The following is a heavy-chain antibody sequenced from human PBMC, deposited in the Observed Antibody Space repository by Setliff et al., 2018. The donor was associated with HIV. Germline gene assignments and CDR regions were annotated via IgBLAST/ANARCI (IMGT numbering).Heavy chain of an antibody. V-gene: IGHV1-2*02. Sequence: ASVKVSCKASGYTFTGYYMHWVRQAPGQGLKWMGWINPNSGGTNYAQKFQGRVTMTRDTSISTAYMDLGSLRPDDTAVYYCARDLYTSGWPNWFDPWGPGTLVTVSS. J-gene: IGHJ5*02. D-gene: IGHD6-19*01. CDR2: INPNSGGT. CDR1: GYTFTGYY. CDR3: ARDLYTSGWPNWFDP.